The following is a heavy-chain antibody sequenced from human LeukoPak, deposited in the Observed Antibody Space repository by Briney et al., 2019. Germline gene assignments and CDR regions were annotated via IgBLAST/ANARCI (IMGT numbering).Heavy chain of an antibody. J-gene: IGHJ4*02. V-gene: IGHV3-23*01. CDR1: GFTFSSYA. D-gene: IGHD3-16*02. CDR2: ISGSGGST. CDR3: AKGGGTYDYVWGSYRYDY. Sequence: PGGSLRLSCAASGFTFSSYAMSWVRQAPGKGLEWVSAISGSGGSTYYADSVKGRFTISRDNSKNTLYLQMNSLRAEDTAVYYCAKGGGTYDYVWGSYRYDYWGQGTLVTVSS.